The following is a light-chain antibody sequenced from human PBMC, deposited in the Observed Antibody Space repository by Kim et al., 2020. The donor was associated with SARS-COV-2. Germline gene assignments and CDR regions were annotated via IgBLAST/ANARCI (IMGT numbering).Light chain of an antibody. CDR1: TSGVGDNRY. CDR2: NVR. J-gene: IGLJ3*02. V-gene: IGLV2-14*03. CDR3: SSYTADSGWV. Sequence: SMTIPSTGPTSGVGDNRYISWYQQLPGKAPKLVIYNVRSRPSGVSNRFSGSKSGNTASLTISGLQAEDEADYFCSSYTADSGWVFGGGTQLTVL.